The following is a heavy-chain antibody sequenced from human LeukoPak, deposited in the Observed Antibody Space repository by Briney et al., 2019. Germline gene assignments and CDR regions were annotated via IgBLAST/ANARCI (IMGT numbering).Heavy chain of an antibody. CDR3: ARRRYTFDP. J-gene: IGHJ5*02. Sequence: SETLSLTRTVSGGSISSYYWSWIRQPPGKGLEWIGYIYYSGSTNYNPSLKSRVTISVDTSKNQFSLKLSSVTAADTAVYYCARRRYTFDPWGQGTLVTVSS. D-gene: IGHD1-1*01. CDR2: IYYSGST. V-gene: IGHV4-59*08. CDR1: GGSISSYY.